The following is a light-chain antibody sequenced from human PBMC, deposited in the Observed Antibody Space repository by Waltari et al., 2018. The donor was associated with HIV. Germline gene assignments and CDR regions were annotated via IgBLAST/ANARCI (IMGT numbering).Light chain of an antibody. CDR3: QQYGSSPYT. V-gene: IGKV3-20*01. CDR1: QSLTSTY. Sequence: EIVLTQSPGTLSLSPGETATLSCSASQSLTSTYLAWYHQKPGQAPRLLIYGASSRATGIPYRFRGSGSGTDFTLTIRRLEPEDSAVYYGQQYGSSPYTFGQGTKLEIK. CDR2: GAS. J-gene: IGKJ2*01.